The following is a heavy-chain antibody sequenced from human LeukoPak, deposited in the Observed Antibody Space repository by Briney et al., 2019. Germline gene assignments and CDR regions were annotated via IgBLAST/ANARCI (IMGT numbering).Heavy chain of an antibody. CDR1: GYTFTSYD. CDR3: ARVQRGGGGFDY. V-gene: IGHV1-8*03. CDR2: MNPNSGNT. D-gene: IGHD3-16*01. J-gene: IGHJ4*02. Sequence: ASVKVSCKASGYTFTSYDINWVRQATGQGLEWMGWMNPNSGNTGYAQKFQGRVTITRNTSISTAYMELSSLRSEDTAVYYCARVQRGGGGFDYWGQGTLVTVSS.